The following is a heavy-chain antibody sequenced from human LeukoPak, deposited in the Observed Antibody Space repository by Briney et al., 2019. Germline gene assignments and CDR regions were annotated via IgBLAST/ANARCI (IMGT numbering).Heavy chain of an antibody. CDR1: AXTFSNYG. J-gene: IGHJ4*02. CDR3: AREVREVPH. Sequence: PGGSLRLSCAASAXTFSNYGMRWVRQAPGKGLEWVALISYDGSKEYYGDSVKGRFTISRDNAKNSLYLQMNSLRAEDTAVYYCAREVREVPHWGQGTLVTVSS. D-gene: IGHD2-2*01. CDR2: ISYDGSKE. V-gene: IGHV3-30*03.